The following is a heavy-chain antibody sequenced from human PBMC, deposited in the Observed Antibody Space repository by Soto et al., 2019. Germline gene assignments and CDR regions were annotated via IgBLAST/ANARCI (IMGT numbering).Heavy chain of an antibody. J-gene: IGHJ5*02. D-gene: IGHD3-3*01. V-gene: IGHV1-18*01. CDR3: ARGRYDFWSGSTNWFDP. CDR1: GYTFTSYG. Sequence: ASVKVSCKASGYTFTSYGISWVRQAPGQGLEWMGWISAYSGNTNYAQKLQGRVTMTTDTSTSTAYMELRSLRSDDTAVYYCARGRYDFWSGSTNWFDPWGQGTQVTVSS. CDR2: ISAYSGNT.